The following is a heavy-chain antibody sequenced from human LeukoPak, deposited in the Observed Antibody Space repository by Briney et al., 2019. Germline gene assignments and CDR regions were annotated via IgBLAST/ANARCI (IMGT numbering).Heavy chain of an antibody. J-gene: IGHJ1*01. CDR3: ARVITVYNDYEEVAKYFQH. CDR1: GFTFNSYH. V-gene: IGHV3-7*01. Sequence: GGSLRLSCAASGFTFNSYHMNWVRQAPGKGLEWVANIKEDGSDKYYVDSVKGRFTISRDNSKNSLYLQMNSLRAEDTAVYYCARVITVYNDYEEVAKYFQHWGQGTLVIVSS. CDR2: IKEDGSDK. D-gene: IGHD4-17*01.